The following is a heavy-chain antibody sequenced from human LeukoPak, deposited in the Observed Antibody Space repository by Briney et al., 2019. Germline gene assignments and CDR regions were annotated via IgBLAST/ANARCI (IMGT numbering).Heavy chain of an antibody. J-gene: IGHJ4*02. CDR2: ISSSSSYI. CDR3: ARDPPYSYGPT. D-gene: IGHD5-18*01. CDR1: GFTFSSYA. V-gene: IGHV3-21*01. Sequence: GGSLRLSCAASGFTFSSYAMSWVRQAPGKGLEWVSSISSSSSYIYYADSVKGRFTISRDDAKNSLYLQMNSLRAEDTAVYYCARDPPYSYGPTWGQGTLVTVSS.